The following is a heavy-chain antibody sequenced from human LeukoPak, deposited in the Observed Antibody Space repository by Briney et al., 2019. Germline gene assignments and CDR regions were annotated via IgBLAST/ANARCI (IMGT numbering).Heavy chain of an antibody. CDR2: INHSGST. D-gene: IGHD6-13*01. Sequence: SETLSLTCAVYGGSFSGYYWSWIRQPPGKGLEWIGEINHSGSTNYNPSLKSRVTISVDTSKNQFSLKLSSMTAADTAVYYCARTRIAAAGTTPRGAFDIWGQGTMVTVSS. CDR3: ARTRIAAAGTTPRGAFDI. CDR1: GGSFSGYY. V-gene: IGHV4-34*01. J-gene: IGHJ3*02.